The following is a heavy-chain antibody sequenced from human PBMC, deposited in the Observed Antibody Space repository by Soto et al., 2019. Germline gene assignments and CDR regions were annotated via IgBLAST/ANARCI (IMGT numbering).Heavy chain of an antibody. J-gene: IGHJ5*01. CDR2: IYKSATT. V-gene: IGHV4-30-4*01. CDR1: GDSISNLDYF. Sequence: SETLSLTCSVSGDSISNLDYFWAWIRQPPGQALEYIGYIYKSATTYYNPSFESRVAISVDTSKSQFSLNVTSVTAADTAVYFCARGRYCLTGRCFPNWFDSWGQGALVTVPS. CDR3: ARGRYCLTGRCFPNWFDS. D-gene: IGHD7-27*01.